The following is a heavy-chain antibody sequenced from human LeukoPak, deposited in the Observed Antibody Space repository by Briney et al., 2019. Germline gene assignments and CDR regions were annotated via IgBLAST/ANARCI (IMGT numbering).Heavy chain of an antibody. Sequence: ASVKVSCKASGYSFNSQGMNWVRQAPGQGLEWMGWINTDSGNPTYAQGFTGRFVFSLDSAVSTAYLQISNLMPEDTGRYYCVKEILRFDLWGQGTLVTVSS. CDR2: INTDSGNP. CDR3: VKEILRFDL. J-gene: IGHJ4*02. V-gene: IGHV7-4-1*02. D-gene: IGHD3-3*01. CDR1: GYSFNSQG.